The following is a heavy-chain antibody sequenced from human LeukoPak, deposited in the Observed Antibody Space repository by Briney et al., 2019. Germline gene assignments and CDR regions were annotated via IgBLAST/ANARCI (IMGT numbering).Heavy chain of an antibody. CDR2: IGTTDNT. CDR3: ARTGRGYSYALFDY. V-gene: IGHV3-13*01. J-gene: IGHJ4*02. CDR1: GFAFSTYD. D-gene: IGHD5-18*01. Sequence: GGSLRLSCAASGFAFSTYDMHWVRQPTGKGLEWVSGIGTTDNTYYAGSVEGRFTISREDAKNSLYLQMNSLRAEDTAVYYCARTGRGYSYALFDYWGQGTLVTVSS.